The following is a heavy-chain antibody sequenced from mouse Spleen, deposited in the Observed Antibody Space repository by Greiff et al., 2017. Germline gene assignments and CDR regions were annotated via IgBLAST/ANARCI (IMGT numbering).Heavy chain of an antibody. CDR1: GFSLTSYG. CDR3: ARHPPFFLYAMDY. V-gene: IGHV2-6-1*01. Sequence: VKLVESGPGLVAPSQSLSITCTISGFSLTSYGVHWVRQPPGKGLEWLVVIWSDGSTTYNSALKSRLSISKDNSKSQVFLKMNSLQTDDTAMYYCARHPPFFLYAMDYWGQGTSVTVSS. J-gene: IGHJ4*01. CDR2: IWSDGST.